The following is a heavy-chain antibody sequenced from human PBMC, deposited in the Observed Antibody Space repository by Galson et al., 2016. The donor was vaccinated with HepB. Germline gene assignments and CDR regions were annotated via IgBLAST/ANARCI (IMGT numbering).Heavy chain of an antibody. CDR2: ITDSGST. J-gene: IGHJ4*02. CDR1: GGSLSGHY. Sequence: SETLSLTCGVSGGSLSGHYWNWIRQCPGKGLEWIGEITDSGSTNYNATLKSRVSISIDTPKNQFTLRLDSVTAADTAIYYCARRRYTSGWYTLDSWGQGTLVNVSS. CDR3: ARRRYTSGWYTLDS. V-gene: IGHV4-34*01. D-gene: IGHD6-19*01.